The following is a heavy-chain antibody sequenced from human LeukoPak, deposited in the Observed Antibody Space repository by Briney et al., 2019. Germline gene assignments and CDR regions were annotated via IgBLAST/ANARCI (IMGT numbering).Heavy chain of an antibody. V-gene: IGHV6-1*01. J-gene: IGHJ5*02. CDR3: ARGRDYVWGSYNWFDP. CDR2: TYYRSKWYN. D-gene: IGHD3-16*01. Sequence: SQTLSLTCAISGDSVSSNSAACNWIRQSPSRGLEWLGRTYYRSKWYNDYAVSVKSRITINPDTSKNQFSLQLNSVTPEDTAVYYCARGRDYVWGSYNWFDPWGQGTLVTVSS. CDR1: GDSVSSNSAA.